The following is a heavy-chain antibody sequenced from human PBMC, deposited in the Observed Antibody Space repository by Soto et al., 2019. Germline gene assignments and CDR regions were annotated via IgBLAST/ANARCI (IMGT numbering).Heavy chain of an antibody. J-gene: IGHJ6*02. CDR3: ARDGGAAAGTNLYYYYGMDV. V-gene: IGHV1-69*06. CDR1: GGTFSSYA. D-gene: IGHD6-13*01. CDR2: IIPIFGTA. Sequence: QVQLVQSGAEVKKPGSSVKVSCKASGGTFSSYAISWVRQAPGQGLEWMGGIIPIFGTANYAQKLQGRVTMTTDTSTSTAYMELRSLRSDDTAVYYCARDGGAAAGTNLYYYYGMDVWGQGTTVTVSS.